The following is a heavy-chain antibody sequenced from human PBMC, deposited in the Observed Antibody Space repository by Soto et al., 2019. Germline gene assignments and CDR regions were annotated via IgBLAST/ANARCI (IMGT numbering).Heavy chain of an antibody. CDR3: ALGEWLSTSYFNF. Sequence: PGGSLRLSCAASGFTFTSFAVSWVRQAPGKGLEWVSAISGSSGATYYADSVKGRFTVSRDNSRNTVYLQVDSLRVEDTAVYHCALGEWLSTSYFNFWGKGTLVTVSS. D-gene: IGHD3-3*01. V-gene: IGHV3-23*01. CDR2: ISGSSGAT. J-gene: IGHJ4*02. CDR1: GFTFTSFA.